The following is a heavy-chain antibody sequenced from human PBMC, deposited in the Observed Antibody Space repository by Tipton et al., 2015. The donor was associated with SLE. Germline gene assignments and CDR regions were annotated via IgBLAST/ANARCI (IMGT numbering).Heavy chain of an antibody. J-gene: IGHJ5*02. V-gene: IGHV4-39*07. D-gene: IGHD2-15*01. CDR2: FFYRGST. CDR3: ARHAAADAYFDA. CDR1: GDSVSTSNHY. Sequence: TLSLTCTVSGDSVSTSNHYWGWIRQSPGQGLDWIGSFFYRGSTYYNPSLKSRVTLSTDTSKNQFSLRLSSVTAADTAVYYCARHAAADAYFDASGREALVTVSS.